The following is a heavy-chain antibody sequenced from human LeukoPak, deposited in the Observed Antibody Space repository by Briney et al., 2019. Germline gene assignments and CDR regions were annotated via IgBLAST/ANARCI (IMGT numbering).Heavy chain of an antibody. CDR1: GFTFSSYS. Sequence: PGGSLRLSCAASGFTFSSYSMNWVRQAPGKGLEWVSYISSSSSTIYYADSVKGRFTISRDNAKNSLYLQMNSLRAEDTAVYYCARASRNYYDSSGYYFDYWGQGTLVTVSS. CDR2: ISSSSSTI. D-gene: IGHD3-22*01. CDR3: ARASRNYYDSSGYYFDY. J-gene: IGHJ4*02. V-gene: IGHV3-48*01.